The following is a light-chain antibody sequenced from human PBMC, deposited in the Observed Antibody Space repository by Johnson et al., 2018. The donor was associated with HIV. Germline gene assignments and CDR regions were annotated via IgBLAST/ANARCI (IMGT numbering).Light chain of an antibody. Sequence: QSVLTQPPSVSAAPGQKVTISCSGSSSNIGNNYVSWYQQLPHTAPRLLISDNTTRPSGIPDRFSGSQSGATATLDIPGLQPGDEADYYCGTWDNSRNFYVFGTGTKVTVL. J-gene: IGLJ1*01. CDR2: DNT. V-gene: IGLV1-51*01. CDR3: GTWDNSRNFYV. CDR1: SSNIGNNY.